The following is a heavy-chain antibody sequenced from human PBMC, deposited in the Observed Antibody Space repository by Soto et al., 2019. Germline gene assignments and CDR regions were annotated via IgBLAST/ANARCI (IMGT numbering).Heavy chain of an antibody. CDR3: ARRGSGSYYAY. Sequence: STYYADSVKGRFTISRDNSKNTLYLQMNSLRAEDTAVYYCARRGSGSYYAYWGQGTLVNVSS. J-gene: IGHJ4*02. V-gene: IGHV3-53*01. D-gene: IGHD1-26*01.